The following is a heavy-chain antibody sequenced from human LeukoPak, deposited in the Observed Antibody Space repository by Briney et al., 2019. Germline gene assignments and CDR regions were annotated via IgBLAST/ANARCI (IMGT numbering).Heavy chain of an antibody. V-gene: IGHV3-11*05. CDR2: ISSSSSYT. J-gene: IGHJ4*02. D-gene: IGHD1-26*01. Sequence: NPGGSLRLSCAASGFTFTDYYMSWIRQAPGKGLEWVSYISSSSSYTNYADSVKGRFTISRDNAKNSLYLQMDSLRADDTAMYYCAREFVQGSSLPYFDSWGQGALVTVSS. CDR3: AREFVQGSSLPYFDS. CDR1: GFTFTDYY.